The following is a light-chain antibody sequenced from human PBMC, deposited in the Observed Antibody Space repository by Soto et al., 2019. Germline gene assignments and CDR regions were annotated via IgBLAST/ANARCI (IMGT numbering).Light chain of an antibody. CDR1: QSVSSSY. Sequence: EIVLTQSPGTLSLSPGERATLSCRASQSVSSSYLAWYQQKPGQAPRLLIYGASCRATGIPDRFSGSGSGTDFTLTISRLEPEDFAVYYCPQYGSSPMYPFGQGTKLEIK. CDR3: PQYGSSPMYP. CDR2: GAS. V-gene: IGKV3-20*01. J-gene: IGKJ2*01.